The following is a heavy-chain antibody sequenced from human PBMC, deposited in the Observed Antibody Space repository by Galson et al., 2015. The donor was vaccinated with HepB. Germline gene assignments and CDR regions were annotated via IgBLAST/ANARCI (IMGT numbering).Heavy chain of an antibody. V-gene: IGHV3-23*01. CDR2: ISGSGGST. CDR3: TKGWLDY. J-gene: IGHJ4*02. D-gene: IGHD2-15*01. Sequence: SLRLSCAASGFTFSSYDMSWVRHAPGKGLEWVSGISGSGGSTYYADSVKGRLTISRDNSKNTLYLQMNSLRSEDTAVYYCTKGWLDYWGQGTLVTVSS. CDR1: GFTFSSYD.